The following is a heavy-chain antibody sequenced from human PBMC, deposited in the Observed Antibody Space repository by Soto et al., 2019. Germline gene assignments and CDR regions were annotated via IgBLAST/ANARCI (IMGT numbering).Heavy chain of an antibody. CDR2: INWNSGSI. CDR1: GFTFDDYA. Sequence: EVQLVESGGGLVQPGRSLRISCAASGFTFDDYAMHLVRQAPGKGLEWVSGINWNSGSIGYADSVKGRFTISRDNAKNSLYLQMNSLRTEDTALYYCAKEKGFGGVRKGMDVWGQGTTVTVSS. CDR3: AKEKGFGGVRKGMDV. J-gene: IGHJ6*02. V-gene: IGHV3-9*01. D-gene: IGHD3-16*01.